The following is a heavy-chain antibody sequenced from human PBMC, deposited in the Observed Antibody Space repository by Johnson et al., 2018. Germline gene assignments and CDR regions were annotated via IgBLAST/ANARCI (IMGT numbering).Heavy chain of an antibody. CDR2: FNQGGST. CDR3: ARGPTYFDFWNPSEYFQH. V-gene: IGHV4-34*01. CDR1: GGSFSGYY. J-gene: IGHJ1*01. D-gene: IGHD3-3*01. Sequence: QVQLQQWGARLLKXSETLSLTCDVSGGSFSGYYWSWIRQPPGKGLEWIGEFNQGGSTTYNPSLKSRVTISVDTSKNQLSLNLTSVTAADPAVYYCARGPTYFDFWNPSEYFQHWGQSTLATVSS.